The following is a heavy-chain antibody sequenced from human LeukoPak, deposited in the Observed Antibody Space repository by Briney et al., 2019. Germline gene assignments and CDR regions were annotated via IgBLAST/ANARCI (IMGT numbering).Heavy chain of an antibody. Sequence: ASVTVSRKSSGYTFTRYYLHWVRQAPAQGLGWKWRINPNSSGTNYSHTSHSRVTMTRDTSISTAYMELSRLRSDDTAVYYCARETMIVVVTQPNCDCGGEGTLVTVSS. CDR3: ARETMIVVVTQPNCDC. CDR2: INPNSSGT. CDR1: GYTFTRYY. D-gene: IGHD3-22*01. J-gene: IGHJ4*02. V-gene: IGHV1-2*06.